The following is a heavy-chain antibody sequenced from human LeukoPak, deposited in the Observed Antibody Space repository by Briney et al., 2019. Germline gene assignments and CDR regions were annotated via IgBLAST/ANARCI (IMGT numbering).Heavy chain of an antibody. D-gene: IGHD3-22*01. V-gene: IGHV4-31*03. Sequence: PSETLSLTCTVSRGSISSGGYYWSWIRQHPGKGLEWIGYIYYSGSTYYNPSLKSRVTISVDTSKNQFSLKLSSVTAADTAVYYCARDSASSVYYDYGGRETLVTVSS. J-gene: IGHJ4*02. CDR3: ARDSASSVYYDY. CDR2: IYYSGST. CDR1: RGSISSGGYY.